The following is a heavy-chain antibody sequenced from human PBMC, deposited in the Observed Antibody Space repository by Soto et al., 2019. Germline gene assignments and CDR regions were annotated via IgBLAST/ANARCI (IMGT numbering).Heavy chain of an antibody. CDR2: INHSGST. CDR3: ASREITESEQQLSHDP. Sequence: SETLSLTCAVYGGSFSGYYWSWIRQPPGKGLEWIGEINHSGSTNYNPSLKSRVTISVDTSKNQFSLKLSSVTAADTAVYYCASREITESEQQLSHDPWGQGSLVTVSS. J-gene: IGHJ5*02. V-gene: IGHV4-34*01. D-gene: IGHD6-13*01. CDR1: GGSFSGYY.